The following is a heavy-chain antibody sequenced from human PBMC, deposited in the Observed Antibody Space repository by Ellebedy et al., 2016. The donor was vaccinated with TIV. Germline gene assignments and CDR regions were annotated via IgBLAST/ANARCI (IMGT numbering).Heavy chain of an antibody. CDR2: MYDSGST. D-gene: IGHD2-2*01. CDR3: ASQSSTSKYYYYYGMDV. J-gene: IGHJ6*02. V-gene: IGHV4-59*12. CDR1: GGSISSNY. Sequence: SETLSLTCTVSGGSISSNYWSWIRQPPGRRLEWIGYMYDSGSTNYNPSLKSRVTISVDTSKNQFSLKLSSVTAADTAVYYCASQSSTSKYYYYYGMDVWGQGTTVTVSS.